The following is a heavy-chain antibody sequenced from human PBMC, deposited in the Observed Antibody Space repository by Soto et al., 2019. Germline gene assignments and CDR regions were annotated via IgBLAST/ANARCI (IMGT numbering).Heavy chain of an antibody. CDR3: ARLVGATTRLDY. J-gene: IGHJ4*02. Sequence: QVQLQESGPGLVKPSQTLSLTCTVSGGSISSGDYYWSWIRQPPWKGLEWIGYIYYSGSTYYNPSLKSRVTISVDTSKNQFSLKLSSVTAADTDVYYCARLVGATTRLDYWGQGTLVTVSS. CDR2: IYYSGST. CDR1: GGSISSGDYY. V-gene: IGHV4-30-4*01. D-gene: IGHD1-26*01.